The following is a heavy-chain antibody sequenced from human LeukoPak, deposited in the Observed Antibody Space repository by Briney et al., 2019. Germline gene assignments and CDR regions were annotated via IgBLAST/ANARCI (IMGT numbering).Heavy chain of an antibody. CDR3: ASTSIGGDGYNSLWYFDY. CDR2: ISSSGSYI. J-gene: IGHJ4*02. V-gene: IGHV3-21*01. D-gene: IGHD5-24*01. CDR1: RFTFSSYS. Sequence: PGGSLRLSCAASRFTFSSYSMNWVRQAPGKGLEWVSSISSSGSYIYYADSVKGRFTISRDNAKNSLYLQMNSLRAEDTAVYYCASTSIGGDGYNSLWYFDYWGQGTLVTVSS.